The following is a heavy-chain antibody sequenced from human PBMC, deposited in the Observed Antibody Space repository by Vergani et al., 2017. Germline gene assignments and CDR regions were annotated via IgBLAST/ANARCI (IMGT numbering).Heavy chain of an antibody. V-gene: IGHV2-5*02. Sequence: QITLKESGPTLVKPTQTLTLTCTFSGFSLSTNGVGGGWIRQPPGKALEWLALIYWDDDKRYSPSLKSRLTITKDTSKNQVVLTMTNMDPVDTATYYCAHSRDSPFPFDPWGRGTLVTVSS. CDR1: GFSLSTNGVG. CDR3: AHSRDSPFPFDP. D-gene: IGHD2-21*01. CDR2: IYWDDDK. J-gene: IGHJ2*01.